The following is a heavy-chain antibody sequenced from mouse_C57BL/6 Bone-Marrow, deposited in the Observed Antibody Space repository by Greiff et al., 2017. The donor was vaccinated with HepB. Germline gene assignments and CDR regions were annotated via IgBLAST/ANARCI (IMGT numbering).Heavy chain of an antibody. J-gene: IGHJ1*03. Sequence: EVKLMESGGDLVKPGGSLKLSCAASGFTFSSYGMSWVRQTPDKRLEWVTTISSGGSYTYYPDSVKGRFTISRDNAKNTLYLQMSSLKSEDTAMYYCARQEDWDWYFDVWGTGTTVTVSS. CDR2: ISSGGSYT. CDR1: GFTFSSYG. V-gene: IGHV5-6*01. CDR3: ARQEDWDWYFDV. D-gene: IGHD4-1*01.